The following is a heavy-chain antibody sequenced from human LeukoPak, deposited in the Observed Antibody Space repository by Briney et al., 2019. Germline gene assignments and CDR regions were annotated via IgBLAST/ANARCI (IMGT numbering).Heavy chain of an antibody. Sequence: GGSLRLSCAASGFTFSSYWMNWVRQAPGRGLEWVANIKEDGSEKYYVDSVKGRFTISRDNAKNTLYLQMNSLRAEDTAVYYCARAARADCTSPTCHSWLAPWGQGTQVTVSS. CDR1: GFTFSSYW. CDR3: ARAARADCTSPTCHSWLAP. J-gene: IGHJ5*02. D-gene: IGHD2/OR15-2a*01. V-gene: IGHV3-7*01. CDR2: IKEDGSEK.